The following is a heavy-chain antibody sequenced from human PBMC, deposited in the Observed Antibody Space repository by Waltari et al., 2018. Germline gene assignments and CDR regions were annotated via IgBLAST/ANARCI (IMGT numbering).Heavy chain of an antibody. V-gene: IGHV1-69*05. CDR3: AFQYYYDSSGSGYFQH. Sequence: QVQLVQSGAEVKKPGSSVKVSCKASGGTFSSYAISWVRQAPGQGLEWMGGIIPIFGTANYAQKFQGIVTITTYESTSTAYMGLSSLRSEDTAVYYCAFQYYYDSSGSGYFQHWGQGTLVTVSS. J-gene: IGHJ1*01. CDR2: IIPIFGTA. D-gene: IGHD3-22*01. CDR1: GGTFSSYA.